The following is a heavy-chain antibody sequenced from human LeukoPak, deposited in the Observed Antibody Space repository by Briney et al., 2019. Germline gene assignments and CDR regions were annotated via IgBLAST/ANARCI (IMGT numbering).Heavy chain of an antibody. D-gene: IGHD2-2*01. V-gene: IGHV3-33*06. J-gene: IGHJ4*02. CDR3: AKAPDIVVVPAAPPFDY. Sequence: GGSLRLSCAASGFTFRTHGMHWVRQAPGKGLEWVAVIWYDGSNDCYVDSVKGRFTISRDNSKNTLYLQMNSLRAEDTAVYYCAKAPDIVVVPAAPPFDYWGQGTLVTVSS. CDR2: IWYDGSND. CDR1: GFTFRTHG.